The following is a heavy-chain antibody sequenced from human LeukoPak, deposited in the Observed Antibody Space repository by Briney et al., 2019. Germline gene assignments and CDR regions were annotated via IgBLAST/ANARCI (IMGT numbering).Heavy chain of an antibody. CDR1: GFTFSSYA. V-gene: IGHV3-30-3*02. CDR2: ISYDGSNK. D-gene: IGHD6-19*01. CDR3: AKHQGGSSGMDY. Sequence: GGSLRLSCAASGFTFSSYAMHWVRQAPGKGLEWVAVISYDGSNKYYADSVKGRFTISRDNSKNTLYLQMNSLRAEDTAVYYCAKHQGGSSGMDYWGQGTLVTVSS. J-gene: IGHJ4*02.